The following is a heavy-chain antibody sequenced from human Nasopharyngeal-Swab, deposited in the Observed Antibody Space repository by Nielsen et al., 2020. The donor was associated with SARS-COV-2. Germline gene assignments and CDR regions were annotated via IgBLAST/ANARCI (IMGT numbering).Heavy chain of an antibody. CDR3: ARDRYGDGSKRGFDY. J-gene: IGHJ4*02. CDR1: GGSISTYY. D-gene: IGHD5-24*01. Sequence: SETLSLTCTVSGGSISTYYWSWIRQPPGKGLEYIGYIYYSGSTSYNPSLKSRVTISVDTSKNQFSLKLSSVTAADTAVYYCARDRYGDGSKRGFDYWGQGTLVTFSS. V-gene: IGHV4-59*01. CDR2: IYYSGST.